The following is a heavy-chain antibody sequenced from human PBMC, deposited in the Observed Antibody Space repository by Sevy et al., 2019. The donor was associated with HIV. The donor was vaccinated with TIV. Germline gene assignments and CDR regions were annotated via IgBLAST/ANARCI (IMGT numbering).Heavy chain of an antibody. V-gene: IGHV4-4*07. J-gene: IGHJ5*02. CDR2: IYTSGST. D-gene: IGHD3-10*01. CDR1: GGSISSYY. Sequence: SETLSLTCTVSGGSISSYYWSWIRQPAGKGLEWIGRIYTSGSTNYNPSLKSRVTMSVDTSKNQFSLKLSPVTAADTAVYYCGGAGLRFGDREWWFDPWGQGTLVTVSS. CDR3: GGAGLRFGDREWWFDP.